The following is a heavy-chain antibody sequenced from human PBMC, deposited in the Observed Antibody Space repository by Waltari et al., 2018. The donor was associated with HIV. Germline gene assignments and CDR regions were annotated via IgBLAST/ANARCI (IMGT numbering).Heavy chain of an antibody. V-gene: IGHV3-33*01. Sequence: QVQLVESGGGVVQPGRSLRLSCAASGFTFSSYGMHWVRQAPGKGLEWVAVKWYDGSNKYYADSVKGRFTISRDNSKNTLYLQMNSLRAEDTAVYYCARDEPNRGGMDVWGQGTTVTVSS. D-gene: IGHD7-27*01. J-gene: IGHJ6*02. CDR2: KWYDGSNK. CDR1: GFTFSSYG. CDR3: ARDEPNRGGMDV.